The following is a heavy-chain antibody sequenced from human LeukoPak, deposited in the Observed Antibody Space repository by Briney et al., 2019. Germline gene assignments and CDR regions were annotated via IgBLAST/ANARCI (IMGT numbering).Heavy chain of an antibody. CDR3: ARSTERYCSGGRCYGDGYY. CDR2: ISGSGGST. Sequence: GGSLRLSCAASGFTFSSYAMSWVRQAPGKGLEGVSAISGSGGSTYYADSVKGRFTISRDNSKNTLYLQMNSLRAEDTAIYYCARSTERYCSGGRCYGDGYYWGQGNLVTVSS. V-gene: IGHV3-23*01. D-gene: IGHD2-15*01. CDR1: GFTFSSYA. J-gene: IGHJ4*02.